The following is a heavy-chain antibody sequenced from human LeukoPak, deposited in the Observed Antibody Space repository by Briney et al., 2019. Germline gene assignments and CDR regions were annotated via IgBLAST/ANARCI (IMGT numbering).Heavy chain of an antibody. CDR3: ARPSGDGYNYGSFDY. CDR1: GYSFTSYW. Sequence: GESLKISCKGSGYSFTSYWIGWVRQMPGKGLEWMGIIYPGDSDTRYSPSFQGQVTISADKSISTTYLQWSSLKASDTAMYYCARPSGDGYNYGSFDYWGQGTLVTVSS. D-gene: IGHD5-24*01. V-gene: IGHV5-51*01. CDR2: IYPGDSDT. J-gene: IGHJ4*02.